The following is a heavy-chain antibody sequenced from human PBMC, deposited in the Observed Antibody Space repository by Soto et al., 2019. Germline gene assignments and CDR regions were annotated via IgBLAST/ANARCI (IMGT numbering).Heavy chain of an antibody. V-gene: IGHV4-61*08. CDR1: GGSISSGGYS. J-gene: IGHJ4*02. CDR3: ARRILATETFDY. Sequence: SETLSLTCTVSGGSISSGGYSWSWIRKHPGKGLEWIGYIYYAGSTKYNPSLNSRVTISVDTSKNQFSLTVTSVTAADTAVYYCARRILATETFDYWGQGTLVTVSS. D-gene: IGHD5-12*01. CDR2: IYYAGST.